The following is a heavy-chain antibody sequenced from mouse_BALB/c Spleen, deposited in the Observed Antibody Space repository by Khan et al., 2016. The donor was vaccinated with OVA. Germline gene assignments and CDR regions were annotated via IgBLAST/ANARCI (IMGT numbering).Heavy chain of an antibody. CDR2: IHYSGST. Sequence: EVQLQASGPGLVKPSQSLTLTCTVTGYSITSDYAWNWIRQFPGSKLEWMGYIHYSGSTSYHPSLKSRISITRDTSKNQFFLQLNSMTTEDTATYDCARRSVWGAGTTVTVSS. J-gene: IGHJ1*01. CDR1: GYSITSDYA. CDR3: ARRSV. V-gene: IGHV3-2*02.